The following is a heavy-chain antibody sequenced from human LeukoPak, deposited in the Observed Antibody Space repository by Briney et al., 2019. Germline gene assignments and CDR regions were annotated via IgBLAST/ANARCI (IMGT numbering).Heavy chain of an antibody. J-gene: IGHJ3*02. V-gene: IGHV5-51*01. CDR3: ARRGFCSGGSCFSHAFDI. Sequence: KGGESLKISCKGSGYSFTSYWIGWVRQMPGKGLEWMGIIYPGDSDTRYSPSFRGQVTISADKSISTAYLQWSSLKASDTAMYFCARRGFCSGGSCFSHAFDIWGQGTMVTVSS. D-gene: IGHD2-15*01. CDR1: GYSFTSYW. CDR2: IYPGDSDT.